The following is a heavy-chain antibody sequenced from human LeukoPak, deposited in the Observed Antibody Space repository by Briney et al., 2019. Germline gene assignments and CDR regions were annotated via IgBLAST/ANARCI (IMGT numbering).Heavy chain of an antibody. J-gene: IGHJ4*02. CDR3: AREGTPGIAAAGTIDY. V-gene: IGHV3-23*01. D-gene: IGHD6-13*01. CDR2: ISGSGGST. Sequence: GGSLRLSCAASGFTFSSYAMSWVRQAPGKGLEWVSAISGSGGSTYYADSVKGRFTISRDNSKNTLYLQMNSLRAEDTAVYYCAREGTPGIAAAGTIDYWGQGTLVTVSS. CDR1: GFTFSSYA.